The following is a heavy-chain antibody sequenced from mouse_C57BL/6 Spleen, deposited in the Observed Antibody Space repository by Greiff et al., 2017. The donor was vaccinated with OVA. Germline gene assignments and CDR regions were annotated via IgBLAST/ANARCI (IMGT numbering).Heavy chain of an antibody. CDR3: AREVTGTRYFDV. D-gene: IGHD4-1*01. CDR2: IYPGSGST. V-gene: IGHV1-55*01. Sequence: QVQLQQSGAELVKPGASVKMSCKASGYTFTSYWITWVKQRPGQGLEWIGDIYPGSGSTNYNEKFKSKATLTVDTSSSTAYMQLSSLTSEDSAVYYCAREVTGTRYFDVWGTGTTVTVSS. CDR1: GYTFTSYW. J-gene: IGHJ1*03.